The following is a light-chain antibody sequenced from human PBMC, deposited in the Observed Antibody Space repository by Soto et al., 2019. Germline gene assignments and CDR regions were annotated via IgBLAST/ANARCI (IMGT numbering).Light chain of an antibody. CDR3: QQTYRHPRT. J-gene: IGKJ1*01. CDR2: GSS. Sequence: DIQMTQSPSSVSASVGDSVSFACQSSQTVKNNVDWYQHKRGKAPKLLISGSSNLQNGVPPRFSGSGTGTDFTLTIYSLQPEDAATYYCQQTYRHPRTFGQGTSVDIK. CDR1: QTVKNN. V-gene: IGKV1-39*01.